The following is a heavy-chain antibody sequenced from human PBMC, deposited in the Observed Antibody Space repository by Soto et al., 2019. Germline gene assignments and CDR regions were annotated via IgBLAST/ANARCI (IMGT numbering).Heavy chain of an antibody. Sequence: QAQLVQSGAEVKKPGASVKVSCKASGYTFTSYDINWVRQAPGQGLEWLGWLDPNSGSTGYAQTFRRRVTVTMNICINTAPMWLSSLKSDDTVAYYCARARKFLFFGKCLVVLGQWTTVTVSS. CDR1: GYTFTSYD. D-gene: IGHD3-10*01. J-gene: IGHJ6*02. V-gene: IGHV1-8*01. CDR3: ARARKFLFFGKCLVV. CDR2: LDPNSGST.